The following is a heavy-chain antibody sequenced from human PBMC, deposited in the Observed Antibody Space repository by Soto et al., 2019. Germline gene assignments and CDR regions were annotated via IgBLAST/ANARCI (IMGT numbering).Heavy chain of an antibody. D-gene: IGHD1-7*01. V-gene: IGHV4-31*03. CDR3: ARAFEYNWNSFDY. CDR1: GGSINRGGYY. J-gene: IGHJ4*02. Sequence: PSGTLSLTCTVSGGSINRGGYYWSWIRQHPGKGLEWIGYIYYSGTTYYNPSLKSRVTISVDTSKNQFSLKLSSVTAADTAVYYCARAFEYNWNSFDYWGQGTLVTVSS. CDR2: IYYSGTT.